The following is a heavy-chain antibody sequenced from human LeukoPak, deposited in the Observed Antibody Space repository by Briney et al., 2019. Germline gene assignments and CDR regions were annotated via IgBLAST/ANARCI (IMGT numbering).Heavy chain of an antibody. CDR1: GFTFSSYA. V-gene: IGHV3-23*01. D-gene: IGHD6-19*01. CDR3: AKAGYSSGWYVPTPFDY. CDR2: ISGSDGST. Sequence: PGGSLRLSCAASGFTFSSYAMSWVRQAPGKGLEWVSAISGSDGSTYYADSVKGRFTISRDNSKNTLYLQMNSLRAEDTAVYYCAKAGYSSGWYVPTPFDYWGQGTLVTVSS. J-gene: IGHJ4*02.